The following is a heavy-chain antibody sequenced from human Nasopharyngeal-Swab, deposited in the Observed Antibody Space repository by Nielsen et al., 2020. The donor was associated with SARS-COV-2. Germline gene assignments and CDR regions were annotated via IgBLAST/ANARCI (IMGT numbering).Heavy chain of an antibody. CDR2: IYPGDSDT. Sequence: GESLKISCKGSGYSFTSYWIGWVRKMPGKGLEWMGIIYPGDSDTRYSPSFQGQVTISADKSISTAYLQWSSLKASDTAMYYCARQDDYGDYVGPFDAFDIWGQGTMVTVSS. V-gene: IGHV5-51*01. J-gene: IGHJ3*02. CDR3: ARQDDYGDYVGPFDAFDI. CDR1: GYSFTSYW. D-gene: IGHD4-17*01.